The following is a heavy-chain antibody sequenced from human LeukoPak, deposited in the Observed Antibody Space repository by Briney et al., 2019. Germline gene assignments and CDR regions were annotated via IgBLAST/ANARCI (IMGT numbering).Heavy chain of an antibody. Sequence: PGGSLRLSCAASGFTFSRYTMNWVRQAPGKGLEWVSAISGSGGSTYYADSVKGRFTISRDNSKNTLYLQMNSLRAEDTAVYYCAKGEYSSGWYVDYWGQGTLVTVSS. CDR3: AKGEYSSGWYVDY. CDR2: ISGSGGST. J-gene: IGHJ4*02. V-gene: IGHV3-23*01. D-gene: IGHD6-19*01. CDR1: GFTFSRYT.